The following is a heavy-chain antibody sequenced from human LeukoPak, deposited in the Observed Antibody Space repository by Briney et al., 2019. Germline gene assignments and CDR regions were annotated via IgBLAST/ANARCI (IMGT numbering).Heavy chain of an antibody. CDR1: GFPFSSYW. CDR3: ARDTRQLALDY. CDR2: ISSSSSYI. J-gene: IGHJ4*02. D-gene: IGHD6-13*01. V-gene: IGHV3-21*01. Sequence: GGSLRLSCVASGFPFSSYWMTWVRQAPGKGLEWVSSISSSSSYIYYADSVKGRFTISRDNAKNSLYLQMNSLRAEDTAVYYCARDTRQLALDYWGQGTLVTVSS.